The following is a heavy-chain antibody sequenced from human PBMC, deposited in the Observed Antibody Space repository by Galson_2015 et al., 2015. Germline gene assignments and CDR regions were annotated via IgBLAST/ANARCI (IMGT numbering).Heavy chain of an antibody. CDR2: IWYDGSNK. D-gene: IGHD2-2*01. CDR3: ARDYCSSTSCLDY. V-gene: IGHV3-33*01. Sequence: LRLSCAASGFTFSSYGMHWVRQAPGKGLEWVAVIWYDGSNKYYADSVKGRFTISRDNSKNTLYLQMNSLRAEDTAVYYCARDYCSSTSCLDYWGQGTLVTVSS. CDR1: GFTFSSYG. J-gene: IGHJ4*02.